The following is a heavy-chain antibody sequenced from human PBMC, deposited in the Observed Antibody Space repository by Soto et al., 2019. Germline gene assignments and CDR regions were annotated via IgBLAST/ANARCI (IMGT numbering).Heavy chain of an antibody. CDR2: ISGSDSST. J-gene: IGHJ4*02. V-gene: IGHV3-23*01. D-gene: IGHD2-8*02. Sequence: EVQLLESGGGLVQPGGSLRLSCAASGFIFSSYAVSWVRQAPGKGLEWVSGISGSDSSTYYADSVKGRFTISRDNSKSTLYLQMNSLRAEDTAVYYCAKDWGRVLGAENYWYYWGQGTLVTVSS. CDR1: GFIFSSYA. CDR3: AKDWGRVLGAENYWYY.